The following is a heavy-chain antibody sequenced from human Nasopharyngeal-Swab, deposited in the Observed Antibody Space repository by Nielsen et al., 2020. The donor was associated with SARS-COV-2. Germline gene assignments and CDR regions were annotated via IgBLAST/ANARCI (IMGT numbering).Heavy chain of an antibody. CDR2: ISYDGSNK. V-gene: IGHV3-30*18. CDR3: AKDFSGSYGGMDV. CDR1: GFTFRSYG. D-gene: IGHD1-26*01. J-gene: IGHJ6*02. Sequence: GESLKTSRAASGFTFRSYGMHWVRQAPGKGLEWVAVISYDGSNKYYADSVKGRFTISRDNSKNTLYLQMNSLRAEDTAVYYCAKDFSGSYGGMDVWGQGTTVTVSS.